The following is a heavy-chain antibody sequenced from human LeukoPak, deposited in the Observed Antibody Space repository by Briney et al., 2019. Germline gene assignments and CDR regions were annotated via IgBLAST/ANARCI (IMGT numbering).Heavy chain of an antibody. J-gene: IGHJ3*02. CDR2: IDPTDSYT. CDR1: GSRFTSYW. Sequence: GESLKISWKGSGSRFTSYWISWVRQMPGKGLEWMGRIDPTDSYTNYSPSFQGHVTISADKSLSTAYLQWSSLKASDTAMYYRAGGRTYLDAFDIWGQGTMVTVSS. CDR3: AGGRTYLDAFDI. D-gene: IGHD2-15*01. V-gene: IGHV5-10-1*01.